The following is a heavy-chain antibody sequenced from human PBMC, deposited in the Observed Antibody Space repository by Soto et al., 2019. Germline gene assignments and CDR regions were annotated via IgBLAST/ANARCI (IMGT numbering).Heavy chain of an antibody. V-gene: IGHV3-23*01. CDR2: ISGSGGST. J-gene: IGHJ4*02. CDR3: AKEGLGPYDYFWGSYALD. Sequence: PGGSLRLSCAASGFTFSSYAMSWVRQAPGKGLEWVSAISGSGGSTYYADSVKGRFTISRDNSKNTLYLQMNSLRAEDTAVYYCAKEGLGPYDYFWGSYALDWGQGTLVTVSS. D-gene: IGHD3-16*01. CDR1: GFTFSSYA.